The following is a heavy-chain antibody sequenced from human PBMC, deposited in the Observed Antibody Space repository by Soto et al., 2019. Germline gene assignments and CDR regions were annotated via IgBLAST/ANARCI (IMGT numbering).Heavy chain of an antibody. J-gene: IGHJ3*02. D-gene: IGHD6-6*01. CDR1: GFTFSSYA. CDR2: ISGSGGST. V-gene: IGHV3-23*01. Sequence: EVQLLESGGGLVQPGGSLRLSCAASGFTFSSYAMSWVRQAPGKGLEWVSAISGSGGSTYYADSVKGRFTISRDNSKNTLYLQMNSLRAEDTAVYYCALHHHQYSSSSPAFGIWGQGTMVTVSS. CDR3: ALHHHQYSSSSPAFGI.